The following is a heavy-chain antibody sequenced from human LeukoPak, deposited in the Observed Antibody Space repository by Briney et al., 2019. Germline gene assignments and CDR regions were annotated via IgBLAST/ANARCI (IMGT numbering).Heavy chain of an antibody. CDR2: ISSSSSYI. D-gene: IGHD6-6*01. V-gene: IGHV3-21*01. CDR3: ARDGEQLGGDYDY. J-gene: IGHJ4*02. CDR1: GFTFRSYS. Sequence: GGSLRLSCAAFGFTFRSYSMNWVRQAPGKGLEWVSSISSSSSYIYYADSVKGRFTISRDNAKNSLYLQMNSLRAEDTAVYYCARDGEQLGGDYDYWGQGTLVTVSS.